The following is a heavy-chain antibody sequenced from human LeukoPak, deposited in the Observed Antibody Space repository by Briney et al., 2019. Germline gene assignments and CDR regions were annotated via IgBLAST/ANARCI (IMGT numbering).Heavy chain of an antibody. CDR1: GFTFSSYA. Sequence: GGSLRLSCAASGFTFSSYAMSWVRQAPGKGLEWVSAISGSGGSTYYADSVKGRFTISRGNSKNTLYLQMNSLRAEDTAVYYCAKFRAPYYYDSSGPFDYWGQGTLVTVSS. V-gene: IGHV3-23*01. CDR3: AKFRAPYYYDSSGPFDY. J-gene: IGHJ4*02. D-gene: IGHD3-22*01. CDR2: ISGSGGST.